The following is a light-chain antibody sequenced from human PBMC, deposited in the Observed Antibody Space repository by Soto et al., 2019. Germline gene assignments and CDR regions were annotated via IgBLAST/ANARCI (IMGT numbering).Light chain of an antibody. CDR1: QRVRSSY. V-gene: IGKV3-20*01. CDR2: GAS. Sequence: ETGFTQSPGNLSLSPWERTPIACRDSQRVRSSYLAWYQQKPGQAPKLLIYGASSSTTGIPNRISVSGSGTDVTLAIIRREPEEFSVYYCQHYGGSPPQTFGQGTKVEIK. CDR3: QHYGGSPPQT. J-gene: IGKJ1*01.